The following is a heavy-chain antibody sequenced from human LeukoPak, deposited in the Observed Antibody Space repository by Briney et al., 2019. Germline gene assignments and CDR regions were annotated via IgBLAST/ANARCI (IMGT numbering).Heavy chain of an antibody. D-gene: IGHD2-15*01. CDR1: GGSISSYY. CDR2: IYYSGST. Sequence: SETLSLTCTVSGGSISSYYWSWIRQPPGKGLEGIGYIYYSGSTDYNASLKSRVTISVDTSKNQFSLTLSSVTAADTAVYYCARAYCIGGSCYRYYFDYWGQGTLVTVSS. J-gene: IGHJ4*02. V-gene: IGHV4-59*08. CDR3: ARAYCIGGSCYRYYFDY.